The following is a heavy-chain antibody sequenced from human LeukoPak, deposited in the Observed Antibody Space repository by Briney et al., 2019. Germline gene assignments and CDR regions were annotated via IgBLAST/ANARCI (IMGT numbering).Heavy chain of an antibody. CDR2: IHPNSGGT. CDR1: GFTFTSHG. V-gene: IGHV1-2*04. D-gene: IGHD5-18*01. Sequence: GASVKVSCKASGFTFTSHGFTWVRQAPGQGLEWMGWIHPNSGGTNYAQKFQGWVTMTRDTSISTAYMELSRLRSDDTAMYYCATSGYTYGALDIWGQGTMVTVSS. CDR3: ATSGYTYGALDI. J-gene: IGHJ3*02.